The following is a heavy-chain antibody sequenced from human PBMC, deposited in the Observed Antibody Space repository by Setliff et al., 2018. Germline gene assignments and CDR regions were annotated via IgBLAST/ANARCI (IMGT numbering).Heavy chain of an antibody. CDR1: TFSTYA. CDR3: AKPQVELRWGFES. V-gene: IGHV3-23*03. Sequence: TFSTYAMSWVRQAPGKGLEWVSTIYSGDRNTFYTDSVKGRFTIFRDGSKNTLYLQMTSLRAEDTAVYYCAKPQVELRWGFESWGQGTPVTVSS. J-gene: IGHJ4*02. D-gene: IGHD1-7*01. CDR2: IYSGDRNT.